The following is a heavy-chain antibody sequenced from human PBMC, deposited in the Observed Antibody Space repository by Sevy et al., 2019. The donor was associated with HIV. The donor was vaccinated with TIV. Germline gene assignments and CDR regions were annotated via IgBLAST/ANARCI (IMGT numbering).Heavy chain of an antibody. CDR1: GFSVSSNY. D-gene: IGHD2-15*01. V-gene: IGHV3-66*01. CDR2: IYSSGTT. J-gene: IGHJ4*02. Sequence: GGSLRLSCAASGFSVSSNYMTWVRQAPGKGLEWVSLIYSSGTTYYAASVEGRFSVSRDNSKNTLYLRMSSLRAEDTAIYYCVGDHYSGAHFSYWGQGSMVTVSS. CDR3: VGDHYSGAHFSY.